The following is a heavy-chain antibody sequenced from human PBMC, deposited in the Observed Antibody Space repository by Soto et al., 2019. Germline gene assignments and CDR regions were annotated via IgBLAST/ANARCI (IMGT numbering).Heavy chain of an antibody. CDR2: ISGSGGST. Sequence: GGSLRLSCAASGFTFSSYAMSWVRQAPGKGLEWVSAISGSGGSTYYADSVKGRFTISRGNSKNTLYLQMNSLRAEDTAVYYCAKEGLEGDSSSSGYYWGQGTLVTVSS. CDR1: GFTFSSYA. D-gene: IGHD6-6*01. CDR3: AKEGLEGDSSSSGYY. J-gene: IGHJ4*02. V-gene: IGHV3-23*01.